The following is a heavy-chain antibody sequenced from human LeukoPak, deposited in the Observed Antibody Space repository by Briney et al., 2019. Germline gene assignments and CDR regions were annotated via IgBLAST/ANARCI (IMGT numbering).Heavy chain of an antibody. Sequence: ASVKVSCKASGYTFTGYYIHWVRQAPGQGLEWMGWINPNSGGTKYAQNFQGRVTVTRDTSFSTAYMEVTSLTSDDTAVYYCAREPLGQLDRNTAFDMWGQGTMVTVSS. D-gene: IGHD1-1*01. CDR2: INPNSGGT. CDR3: AREPLGQLDRNTAFDM. V-gene: IGHV1-2*02. CDR1: GYTFTGYY. J-gene: IGHJ3*02.